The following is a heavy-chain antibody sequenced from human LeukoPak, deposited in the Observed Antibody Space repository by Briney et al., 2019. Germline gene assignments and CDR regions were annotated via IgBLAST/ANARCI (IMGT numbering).Heavy chain of an antibody. CDR3: AKGSSGWERNIDY. CDR2: ISWDGGNT. Sequence: GGSLRLSCAASGFTFDDYAMHWVRQAPGKGLEWVSLISWDGGNTYYADSVKGRFTISRDNSKNSLYLQMNSLRAEDTALYYCAKGSSGWERNIDYWGQGTLVTVSS. J-gene: IGHJ4*02. CDR1: GFTFDDYA. V-gene: IGHV3-43D*03. D-gene: IGHD6-19*01.